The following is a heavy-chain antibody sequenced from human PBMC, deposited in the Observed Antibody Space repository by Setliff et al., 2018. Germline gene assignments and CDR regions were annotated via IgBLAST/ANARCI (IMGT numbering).Heavy chain of an antibody. D-gene: IGHD1-26*01. CDR3: ARVKVIVGATPRTYYMDV. CDR2: MNPNSGNT. J-gene: IGHJ6*03. CDR1: GYTFTSYD. Sequence: ASVQVSCKASGYTFTSYDINWVRQATGQGLEWMGWMNPNSGNTGYAQKFQGRVTITRNTSISTAYMELSSLRSEDTAVYYCARVKVIVGATPRTYYMDVWGKGTTVTVSS. V-gene: IGHV1-8*03.